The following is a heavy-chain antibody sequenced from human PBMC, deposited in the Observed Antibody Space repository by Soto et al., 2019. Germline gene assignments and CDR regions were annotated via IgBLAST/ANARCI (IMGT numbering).Heavy chain of an antibody. CDR2: ISSSGSTI. D-gene: IGHD3-3*01. CDR3: ARDYSIFGVVPDAFGI. Sequence: PGGSLRLSCAASGFTFSDYYMSWIRQAPGKGLEWVSYISSSGSTIYYADSVKGRFTISRDNAKNSLYLQMNSLRAEDTAVYYCARDYSIFGVVPDAFGIWGQGTMVTVSS. V-gene: IGHV3-11*01. J-gene: IGHJ3*02. CDR1: GFTFSDYY.